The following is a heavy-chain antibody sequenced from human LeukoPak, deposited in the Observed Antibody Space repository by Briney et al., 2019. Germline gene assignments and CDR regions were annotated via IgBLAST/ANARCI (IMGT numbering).Heavy chain of an antibody. Sequence: GGSLRLSCAASGFTFSSYWMSWVRQAPGKGLEWVANIKQDGSEKYYVDSVKGRFTISRDNAKNSLYLQMNSLRAEDTAVYYCARVSYSYGYAVDYWGQGTLVTVSS. V-gene: IGHV3-7*01. J-gene: IGHJ4*02. CDR1: GFTFSSYW. D-gene: IGHD5-18*01. CDR3: ARVSYSYGYAVDY. CDR2: IKQDGSEK.